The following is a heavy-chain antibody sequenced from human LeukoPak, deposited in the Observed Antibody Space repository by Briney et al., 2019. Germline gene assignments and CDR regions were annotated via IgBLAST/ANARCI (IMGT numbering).Heavy chain of an antibody. CDR2: IYSDGRT. Sequence: GGSLRLSCAASGFTVSSNYMSWVRQAPGKGLEWVSVIYSDGRTYYADSLKGRFTISRDNSKNTLYLETNSLRAEDTAIYYCAKDRTVGASYWYFDLWGRGTLVTVSS. J-gene: IGHJ2*01. V-gene: IGHV3-53*01. CDR1: GFTVSSNY. D-gene: IGHD1-26*01. CDR3: AKDRTVGASYWYFDL.